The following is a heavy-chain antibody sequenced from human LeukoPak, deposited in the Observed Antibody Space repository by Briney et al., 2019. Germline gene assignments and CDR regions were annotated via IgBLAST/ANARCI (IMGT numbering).Heavy chain of an antibody. D-gene: IGHD3-10*01. J-gene: IGHJ3*02. CDR2: IIPIFGTA. CDR1: GYTFTSYG. CDR3: AREGSKGLSRADAFDI. V-gene: IGHV1-69*13. Sequence: GASVKVSCKASGYTFTSYGISWVRQAPGQGLEWMGGIIPIFGTANYAQKFQGRVTITADESTSTAYMELSSLRSEDTAVYYCAREGSKGLSRADAFDIWGQGTMVIVS.